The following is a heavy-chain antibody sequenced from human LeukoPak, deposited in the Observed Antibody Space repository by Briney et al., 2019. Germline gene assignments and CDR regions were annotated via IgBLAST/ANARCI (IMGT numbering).Heavy chain of an antibody. V-gene: IGHV3-33*01. J-gene: IGHJ4*02. CDR2: IWYDGSNK. Sequence: PGGSLRLSCAASGFTFSSYGMHWVRQAPGKGLEWVAVIWYDGSNKYYTDSVKGRFTVSRDNSKNTLYLQMNSLRAEDTAMYYCARDGAPSAPMYYFDYWGQGTLVTVSS. D-gene: IGHD3-10*02. CDR1: GFTFSSYG. CDR3: ARDGAPSAPMYYFDY.